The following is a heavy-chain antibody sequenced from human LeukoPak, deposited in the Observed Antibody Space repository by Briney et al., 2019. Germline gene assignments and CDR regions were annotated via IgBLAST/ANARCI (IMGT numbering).Heavy chain of an antibody. CDR3: AREWVSGYYYGMDV. V-gene: IGHV1-46*01. J-gene: IGHJ6*02. CDR1: GYTLTSYY. Sequence: GASVKVSCKVSGYTLTSYYMHWVRQAPGQGPEWMGIINPSGGSTSSAQKFQGRVTMTRDTSTSTVYMELSSLRSEDTAVYYCAREWVSGYYYGMDVWGQGTTVTVSS. CDR2: INPSGGST. D-gene: IGHD1-26*01.